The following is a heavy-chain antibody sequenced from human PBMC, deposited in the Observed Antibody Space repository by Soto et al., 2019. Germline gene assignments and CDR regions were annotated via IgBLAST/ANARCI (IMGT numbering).Heavy chain of an antibody. D-gene: IGHD2-15*01. Sequence: EVQLVESGGVLVQPGGSLRLSCAASGFTFSSYRMNWVRQAPGKGREWVSYISSSSTTKYYADSLKGRFTISRDNAKNSLYLQMNSMRAEDTAVYYCARDGCSGSNCLNWFDPWGQGTLVTVSS. CDR3: ARDGCSGSNCLNWFDP. CDR1: GFTFSSYR. J-gene: IGHJ5*02. V-gene: IGHV3-48*01. CDR2: ISSSSTTK.